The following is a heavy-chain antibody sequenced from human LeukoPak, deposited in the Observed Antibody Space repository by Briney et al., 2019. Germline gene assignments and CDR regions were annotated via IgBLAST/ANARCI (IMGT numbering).Heavy chain of an antibody. V-gene: IGHV3-21*04. CDR3: ASPIRDHILTGGVYYYGMDV. J-gene: IGHJ6*02. D-gene: IGHD3-9*01. Sequence: GGSLRLSCAASGFTFSSYSMNWVRQAPGKGLEWVSSISSSSSYIYYADSVKGRFTISRDNSKNTLYLQMNSLRAEDSAVYYCASPIRDHILTGGVYYYGMDVWGQGTTVTISS. CDR1: GFTFSSYS. CDR2: ISSSSSYI.